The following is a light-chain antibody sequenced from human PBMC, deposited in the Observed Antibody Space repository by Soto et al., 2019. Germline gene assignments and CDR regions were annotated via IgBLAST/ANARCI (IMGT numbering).Light chain of an antibody. CDR1: QSVRSNY. CDR3: LQYGGSPYT. CDR2: GAS. Sequence: EIVLTQSPGTLSLSPGERATLSCRASQSVRSNYLAWYQQKPGQAPRLLIYGASSRATGIPDRFSGTGSGTHFALTISRLEPEDFAVYSCLQYGGSPYTFGQGTKLEIK. V-gene: IGKV3-20*01. J-gene: IGKJ2*01.